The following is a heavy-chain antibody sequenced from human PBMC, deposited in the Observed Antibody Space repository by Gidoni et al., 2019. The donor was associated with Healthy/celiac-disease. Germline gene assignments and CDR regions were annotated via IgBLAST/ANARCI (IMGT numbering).Heavy chain of an antibody. CDR1: GFTFDGYA. V-gene: IGHV3-9*01. Sequence: EVQLVESGGGLVQPGRSLRLSCAAAGFTFDGYAMHWVRQAPGKGLEWVSGISWNSGSIGYADSVKGRFTISRDNAKNSLYLQMNSLRAEDTALYYCTKDTLRIAVAGTAEDYWGQGTLVTVSS. J-gene: IGHJ4*02. CDR2: ISWNSGSI. CDR3: TKDTLRIAVAGTAEDY. D-gene: IGHD6-19*01.